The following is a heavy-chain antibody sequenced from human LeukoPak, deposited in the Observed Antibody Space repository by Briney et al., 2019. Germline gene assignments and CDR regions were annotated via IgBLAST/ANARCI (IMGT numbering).Heavy chain of an antibody. Sequence: GGSLRLSCAASGFTFSSYAMSWVRQAPGKGLEWVSAISGSGGSTYYADSVKGRFTISRDNSKNTLYLQMNSLRAEDTAVYYCAKATGGYCSSTSCYGYYYYGMDVWGQGTTVTVSS. V-gene: IGHV3-23*01. J-gene: IGHJ6*02. CDR2: ISGSGGST. CDR1: GFTFSSYA. D-gene: IGHD2-2*01. CDR3: AKATGGYCSSTSCYGYYYYGMDV.